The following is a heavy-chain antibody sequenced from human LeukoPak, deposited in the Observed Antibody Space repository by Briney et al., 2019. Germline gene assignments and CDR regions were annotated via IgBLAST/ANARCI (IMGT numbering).Heavy chain of an antibody. J-gene: IGHJ4*02. D-gene: IGHD6-6*01. CDR3: ARVAEYSTAGMRY. CDR2: ISYDGSNK. Sequence: GGSLRLSCAASGFTLSSYGVHWVRQAPGKGLEWVAVISYDGSNKYYADSVKGRFTISRDNSKNTLYLQMNSLRAEDTALYYCARVAEYSTAGMRYWGQGTLVTVSS. CDR1: GFTLSSYG. V-gene: IGHV3-30*03.